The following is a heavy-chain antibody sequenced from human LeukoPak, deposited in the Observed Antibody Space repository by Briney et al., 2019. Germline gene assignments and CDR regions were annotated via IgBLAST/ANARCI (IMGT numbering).Heavy chain of an antibody. Sequence: PSETLSLTCTVSGGSISRYYWSWIRQPPGKGLEWIGYIYYSGSTNYNPSLKSRVTISVDRSKNQFSLKLSSVTAADTAVYYCARGGSGSLNWFDPWGQGTLVTVSS. CDR1: GGSISRYY. V-gene: IGHV4-59*12. CDR3: ARGGSGSLNWFDP. CDR2: IYYSGST. J-gene: IGHJ5*02. D-gene: IGHD3-22*01.